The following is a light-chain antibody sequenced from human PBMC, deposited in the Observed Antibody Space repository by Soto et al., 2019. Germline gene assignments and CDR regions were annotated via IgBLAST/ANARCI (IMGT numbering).Light chain of an antibody. Sequence: QSALTQPRSVSGSPGQSVTISCTGTSSDVGGYNFVSWYQQHPGKAPKLMIYDVNQRPSGVPGRFSGSKSGNTASLTISGLQAEDEADYSCCSYAGSSTFVVFGGGTKLTVL. J-gene: IGLJ2*01. CDR1: SSDVGGYNF. CDR3: CSYAGSSTFVV. V-gene: IGLV2-11*01. CDR2: DVN.